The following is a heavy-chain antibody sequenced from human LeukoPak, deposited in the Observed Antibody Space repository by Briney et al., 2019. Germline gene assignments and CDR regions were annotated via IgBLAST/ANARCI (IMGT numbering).Heavy chain of an antibody. CDR1: GGSIRSYY. Sequence: SETLSLTCTVSGGSIRSYYWSWIRQPAGKGLEWIGRIYTSGSTNYNPSLKSRVTMSVDTSKNQFSLKLSSVTAADTAVYYCARVLAVAGTYYYYYYMDVWGKGTTVTVSS. V-gene: IGHV4-4*07. D-gene: IGHD6-19*01. CDR2: IYTSGST. CDR3: ARVLAVAGTYYYYYYMDV. J-gene: IGHJ6*03.